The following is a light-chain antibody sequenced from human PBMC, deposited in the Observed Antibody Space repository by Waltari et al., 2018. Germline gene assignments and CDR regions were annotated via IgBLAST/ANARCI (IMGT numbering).Light chain of an antibody. V-gene: IGKV3-11*01. Sequence: EIVLTQSPATLSLSPGERATLSCRASQSVRSYLAWYPQKPGQDPRLLIYDASNRATGIPARFSGSGSGTDFTLTISSLEPEDFAVYYCQQRSNWPPLTFGGGTKVEIK. J-gene: IGKJ4*01. CDR2: DAS. CDR1: QSVRSY. CDR3: QQRSNWPPLT.